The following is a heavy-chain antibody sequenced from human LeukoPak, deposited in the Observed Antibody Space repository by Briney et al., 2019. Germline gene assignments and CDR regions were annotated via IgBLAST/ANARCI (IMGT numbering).Heavy chain of an antibody. CDR1: GGSFSGYY. D-gene: IGHD3-10*01. J-gene: IGHJ4*02. CDR3: ARPRLLYGSGPILV. Sequence: SETLSLTCAVYGGSFSGYYWGWIRQPPGKGLEWIGEMSHSGYPNYNPSLKSRVAISVDTSKNQFSLNLTSVTAADTAVYYCARPRLLYGSGPILVWGQGNLVTVSS. CDR2: MSHSGYP. V-gene: IGHV4-34*01.